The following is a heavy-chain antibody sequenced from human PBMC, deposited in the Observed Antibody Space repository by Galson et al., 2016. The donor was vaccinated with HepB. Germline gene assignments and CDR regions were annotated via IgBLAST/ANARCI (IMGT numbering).Heavy chain of an antibody. J-gene: IGHJ4*02. CDR2: ISAYKGDT. CDR3: ARVGNYVPNFFED. CDR1: GYTFTRYG. V-gene: IGHV1-18*01. Sequence: SVKVSCKASGYTFTRYGISWVRQAPGQGLEWMGWISAYKGDTNYAQSLQGRVTVTTDTSTSTAYMELRNLRTDATAVYYCARVGNYVPNFFEDLGQGTLVTVSS. D-gene: IGHD1-7*01.